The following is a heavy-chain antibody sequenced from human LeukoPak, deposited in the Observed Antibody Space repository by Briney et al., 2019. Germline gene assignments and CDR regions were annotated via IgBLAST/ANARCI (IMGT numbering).Heavy chain of an antibody. D-gene: IGHD3-10*01. CDR2: ISGSGGST. CDR1: GFTFSSYW. Sequence: PGGSLRLSCAASGFTFSSYWMTWVRQAPGKGLEWVSAISGSGGSTYYADSVKGRFTISRDNSKNTLYLQMNSLRAEDTAVYYCAKRITMVRGNTKQERIYYYYGMDVWGQGTTVTVSS. CDR3: AKRITMVRGNTKQERIYYYYGMDV. V-gene: IGHV3-23*01. J-gene: IGHJ6*02.